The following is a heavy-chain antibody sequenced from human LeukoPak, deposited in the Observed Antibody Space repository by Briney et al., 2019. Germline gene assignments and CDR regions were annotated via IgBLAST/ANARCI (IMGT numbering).Heavy chain of an antibody. CDR1: GGSISSHY. V-gene: IGHV4-59*11. CDR3: ARNYYDGNNGAFDI. D-gene: IGHD3-22*01. Sequence: SETLSLTCSVSGGSISSHYWSWVRQPPGKGLEWIGYIYYSGSTKYNPSLKSRVTISVDTSKNQFSLKLSSVTAADTAVYYCARNYYDGNNGAFDIWGQGTMVTVSS. CDR2: IYYSGST. J-gene: IGHJ3*02.